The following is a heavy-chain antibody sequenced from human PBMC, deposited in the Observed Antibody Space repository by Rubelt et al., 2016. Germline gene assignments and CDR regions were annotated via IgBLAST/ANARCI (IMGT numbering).Heavy chain of an antibody. V-gene: IGHV4-34*01. CDR1: GGSFSGYY. CDR2: INHSGST. D-gene: IGHD2-8*01. Sequence: QVQLQQWGAGLLKPSETLSLTCAVYGGSFSGYYWSWIRQPPGKGLEWIGEINHSGSTNYNPSLKSRVTISLDTSKNQFSLKLSSVTAADTAVYYCARGCCTNCVCYGGDYWGQGTLVTVSS. CDR3: ARGCCTNCVCYGGDY. J-gene: IGHJ4*02.